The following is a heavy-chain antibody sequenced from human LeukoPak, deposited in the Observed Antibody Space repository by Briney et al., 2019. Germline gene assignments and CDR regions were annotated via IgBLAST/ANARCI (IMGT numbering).Heavy chain of an antibody. V-gene: IGHV1-2*02. J-gene: IGHJ4*02. CDR2: INPNSGGT. Sequence: GASVKVSCKASGYTFTGYYMHWVRQAPGQGLEWMGWINPNSGGTNYAQEFQGRVTMTRDTSISTAYMELSRLRSDDTAVYYCAREGRSSSSPFDYWGQGTLVTVSS. CDR3: AREGRSSSSPFDY. CDR1: GYTFTGYY. D-gene: IGHD6-6*01.